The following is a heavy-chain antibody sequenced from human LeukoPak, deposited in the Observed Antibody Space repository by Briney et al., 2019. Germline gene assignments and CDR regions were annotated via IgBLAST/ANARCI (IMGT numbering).Heavy chain of an antibody. CDR1: GFTFSTYV. Sequence: PGGSLRLSCAASGFTFSTYVMHWVRQAPGKGLEWVADISYDGSSEYYADSVKGRFTISRDNSKNTLWLQMNSLRAEDTAVYYCARAPEVRYDSSGYYYEFDYWGQGTLVTVSS. CDR3: ARAPEVRYDSSGYYYEFDY. CDR2: ISYDGSSE. J-gene: IGHJ4*02. D-gene: IGHD3-22*01. V-gene: IGHV3-30-3*01.